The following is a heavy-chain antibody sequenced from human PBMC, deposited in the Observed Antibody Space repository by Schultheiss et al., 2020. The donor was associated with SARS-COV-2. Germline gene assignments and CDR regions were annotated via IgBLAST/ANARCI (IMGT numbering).Heavy chain of an antibody. CDR3: AKDTVGGTYPFFDY. V-gene: IGHV4-61*01. J-gene: IGHJ4*02. CDR2: IYYSGST. Sequence: SETLSLTCTVSGGSVSSGSYYWSWIRQPPGKGLEWIGYIYYSGSTNYNPSLKSRVTISVDKSKNQFSLKLSSVTPEDTAVYYCAKDTVGGTYPFFDYWGQGTLVTVSS. CDR1: GGSVSSGSYY. D-gene: IGHD1-7*01.